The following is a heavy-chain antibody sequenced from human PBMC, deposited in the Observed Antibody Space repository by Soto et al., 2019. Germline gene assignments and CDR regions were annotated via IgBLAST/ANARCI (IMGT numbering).Heavy chain of an antibody. CDR3: ARDPFYASAWFDT. D-gene: IGHD2-2*01. CDR1: GFTFSSYI. J-gene: IGHJ5*02. V-gene: IGHV3-23*01. CDR2: IGVRGDTT. Sequence: PGGSLRLSCVASGFTFSSYIMTWVRHLPGEGLEWVSTIGVRGDTTYYAASVKGRFSISRDDSKNTLPLQMNSLRAEDTALYYCARDPFYASAWFDTWGQGTLVTVSS.